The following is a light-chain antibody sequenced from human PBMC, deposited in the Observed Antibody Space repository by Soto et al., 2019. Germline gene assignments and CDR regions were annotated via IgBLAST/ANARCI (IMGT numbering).Light chain of an antibody. CDR2: DVN. J-gene: IGLJ6*01. V-gene: IGLV2-14*01. CDR3: ASFRSGTILV. CDR1: RSDIGDSNF. Sequence: QSALTQPDSVSGSPGPSGTISRTGPRSDIGDSNFISWYQHSPGKAPRLLIYDVNNRPSGISRRVSGSKAGNTASLTSSGTLEDYEADYFCASFRSGTILVFGSGTKVTVL.